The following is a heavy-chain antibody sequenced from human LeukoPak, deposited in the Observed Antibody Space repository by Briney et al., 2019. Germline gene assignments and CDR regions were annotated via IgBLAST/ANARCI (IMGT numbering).Heavy chain of an antibody. V-gene: IGHV1-69*04. CDR2: IIPILGIA. CDR3: ARDLVVVTANRYYFDY. Sequence: SVKVSCKASGGTFSSYAISWVRQAPEQGLEWMGRIIPILGIANYAQKFQGRVTITADKSTSTAYMELSSLRSEDTAVYYCARDLVVVTANRYYFDYWGQGTLVTVSS. D-gene: IGHD2-21*02. J-gene: IGHJ4*02. CDR1: GGTFSSYA.